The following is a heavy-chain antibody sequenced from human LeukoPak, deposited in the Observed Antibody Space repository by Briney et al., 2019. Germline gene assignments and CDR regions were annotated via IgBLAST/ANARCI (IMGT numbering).Heavy chain of an antibody. J-gene: IGHJ6*03. V-gene: IGHV4-39*01. CDR1: GGSISTSNYY. CDR2: IYCSGTT. Sequence: SETLSLTCTVSGGSISTSNYYWGWIRQPPGKGLEWIGTIYCSGTTYYNPSLESRVTISEDTSKNQFSLMLRSVTAADTAVYFCARQASDYFYYYMDVWGKGTTVTVAS. CDR3: ARQASDYFYYYMDV.